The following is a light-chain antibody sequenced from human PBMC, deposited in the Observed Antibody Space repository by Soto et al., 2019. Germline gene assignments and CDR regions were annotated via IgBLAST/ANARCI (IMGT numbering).Light chain of an antibody. CDR3: QQTDSFPRT. J-gene: IGKJ1*01. V-gene: IGKV1-39*01. CDR2: AAS. CDR1: QSISSY. Sequence: DIQMTQSPSSLSASMGDRVTITCRASQSISSYLNWYQHKPGKAPKLLIYAASSLQTGVPSRFSGSRSGTDCALTISSLQRDDVATYYCQQTDSFPRTFGQGTKVEMK.